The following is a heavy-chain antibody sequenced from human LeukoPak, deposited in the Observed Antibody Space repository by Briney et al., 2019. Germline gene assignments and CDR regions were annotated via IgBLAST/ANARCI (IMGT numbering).Heavy chain of an antibody. D-gene: IGHD1-1*01. CDR1: GFTFSSYS. CDR3: AKDLESETFDY. Sequence: GGSLRLSCAASGFTFSSYSMNWVRQAPGKGLEWVSAISGSGGSTYYADSVKGRFTISRDNSKNTLYLQMNSLRAEDTAVYYCAKDLESETFDYWGQGTLVTVSS. CDR2: ISGSGGST. V-gene: IGHV3-23*01. J-gene: IGHJ4*02.